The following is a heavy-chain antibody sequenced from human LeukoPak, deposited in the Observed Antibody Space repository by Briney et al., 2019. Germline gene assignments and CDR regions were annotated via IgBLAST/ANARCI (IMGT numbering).Heavy chain of an antibody. V-gene: IGHV4-31*03. D-gene: IGHD3-9*01. CDR2: IYYSGST. CDR3: ARGLSYYDILTARLWGGYFDY. Sequence: PSETLSLTCTVSGGSISSGGYYWSWIRQHPGKGLEWIGYIYYSGSTYYNPSLKSRVTISVDTPKNQFSLKLSSVTAADTAVYYCARGLSYYDILTARLWGGYFDYWGQGTLVTVSS. J-gene: IGHJ4*02. CDR1: GGSISSGGYY.